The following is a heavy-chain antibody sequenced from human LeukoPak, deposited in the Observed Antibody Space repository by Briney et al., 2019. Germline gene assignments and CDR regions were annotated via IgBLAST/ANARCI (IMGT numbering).Heavy chain of an antibody. V-gene: IGHV4-34*01. Sequence: SETLSLTCAVYGGSFSGYYWSWIRQPPGKGLEWIGEINHSGSTNYNPSLKSRVTISVDTSKNQFSLKLSSVTAADTAVYYCARVLASGGWYHRYYFDYWGQGTLVTVSS. D-gene: IGHD6-19*01. CDR2: INHSGST. CDR1: GGSFSGYY. J-gene: IGHJ4*02. CDR3: ARVLASGGWYHRYYFDY.